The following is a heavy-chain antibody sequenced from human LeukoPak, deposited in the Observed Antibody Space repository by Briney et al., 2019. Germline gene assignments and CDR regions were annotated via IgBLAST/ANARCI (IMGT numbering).Heavy chain of an antibody. V-gene: IGHV4-4*07. J-gene: IGHJ6*02. CDR2: VFSNGTI. CDR3: ARDNQRTGRGPSPRQYYFGLDV. D-gene: IGHD2-15*01. Sequence: PSQTLSLTCTVSGTSLSRYHSTWIRQSAGKGLEWIGRVFSNGTIDYNPSLKTRFTIALVSSNNQVSMRLISVTAAGPAVYYCARDNQRTGRGPSPRQYYFGLDVWGQGTTVTVSS. CDR1: GTSLSRYH.